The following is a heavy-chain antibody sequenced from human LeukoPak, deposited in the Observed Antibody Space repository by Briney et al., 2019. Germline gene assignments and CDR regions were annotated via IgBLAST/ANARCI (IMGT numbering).Heavy chain of an antibody. V-gene: IGHV3-21*01. J-gene: IGHJ6*03. CDR2: ITSSSSYI. D-gene: IGHD1-26*01. CDR1: GFTFSSYG. CDR3: AKDLGLLYYYYMDV. Sequence: GGSLRLSCAASGFTFSSYGMHWVRQAPGKGLEWVSSITSSSSYIYYADSVKGRFTISRDDSKNTLYLQMNSLRAEDTAVYYCAKDLGLLYYYYMDVWGKGTTVTISS.